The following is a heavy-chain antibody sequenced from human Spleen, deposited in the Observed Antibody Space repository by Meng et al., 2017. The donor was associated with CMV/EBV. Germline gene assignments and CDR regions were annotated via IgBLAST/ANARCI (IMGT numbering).Heavy chain of an antibody. CDR1: GFTFSSYW. J-gene: IGHJ6*02. Sequence: GESLKISCAASGFTFSSYWMHWVRQAPGKGLVWVSRINRDGSSTSYADSVKGRFTISRDNAKNTLYLQMNSLRAEDTAVYYCARDSHYGMDVWGQGTTVTVSS. CDR2: INRDGSST. V-gene: IGHV3-74*01. CDR3: ARDSHYGMDV.